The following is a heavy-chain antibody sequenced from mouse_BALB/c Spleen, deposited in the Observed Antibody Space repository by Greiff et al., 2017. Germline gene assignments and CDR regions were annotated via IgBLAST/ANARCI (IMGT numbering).Heavy chain of an antibody. CDR3: AREGYYRYDGAFAY. V-gene: IGHV14-3*02. Sequence: EVQLQQSGAELVKPGASVKLSCTASGFNIKDTYMHWVKQRPEQGLEWIGRIDPANGNTKYDPKFQGKATITADTSSNTAYLQLSSLTSEDTAVYYCAREGYYRYDGAFAYWGQGTLVTVSA. CDR2: IDPANGNT. D-gene: IGHD2-14*01. CDR1: GFNIKDTY. J-gene: IGHJ3*01.